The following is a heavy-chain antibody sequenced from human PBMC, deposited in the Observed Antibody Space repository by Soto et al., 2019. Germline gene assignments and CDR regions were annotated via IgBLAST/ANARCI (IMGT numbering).Heavy chain of an antibody. D-gene: IGHD3-16*01. CDR3: ARGDKLWDFNY. Sequence: QVQLQESGPGLVKPSETLSLTCTVSGGSISTYYWHWIRQPPGRVLEWIGYIYYSGTANYNPSLEGRVTISVDTSKNQFSLKLNYMPAADTAMFYCARGDKLWDFNYWGQGTLVTVSS. V-gene: IGHV4-59*01. J-gene: IGHJ4*02. CDR2: IYYSGTA. CDR1: GGSISTYY.